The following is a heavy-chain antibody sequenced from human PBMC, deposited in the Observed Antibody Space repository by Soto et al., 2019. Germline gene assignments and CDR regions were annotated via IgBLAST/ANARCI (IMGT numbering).Heavy chain of an antibody. CDR2: INAGNGNT. CDR1: GYTFTSYA. Sequence: ASVKVSCKASGYTFTSYATHWVRQAPGQRLEWMGWINAGNGNTKYSQKFQGRVTITRDTSASTAYMELSSLRSEDTAVYYCARVKYWGWIQLWEYWGQGTLVTVSS. V-gene: IGHV1-3*01. D-gene: IGHD5-18*01. J-gene: IGHJ4*02. CDR3: ARVKYWGWIQLWEY.